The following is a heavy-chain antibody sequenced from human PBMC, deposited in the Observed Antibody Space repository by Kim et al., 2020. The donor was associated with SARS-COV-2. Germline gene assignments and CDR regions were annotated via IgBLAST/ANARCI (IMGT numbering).Heavy chain of an antibody. Sequence: PSLKSRVTVSVDTSKNQFSLKLSSVTAADTAVYYCARELSESREYFFDYWGQGTLVTVSS. J-gene: IGHJ4*02. CDR3: ARELSESREYFFDY. D-gene: IGHD3-10*01. V-gene: IGHV4-59*01.